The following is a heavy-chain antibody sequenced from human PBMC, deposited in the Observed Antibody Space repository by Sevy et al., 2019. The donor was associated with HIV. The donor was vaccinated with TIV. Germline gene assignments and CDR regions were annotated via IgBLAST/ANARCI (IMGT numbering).Heavy chain of an antibody. D-gene: IGHD7-27*01. CDR2: ISSSSSTI. V-gene: IGHV3-48*01. Sequence: GGYLRLSCAASGFTFSSYSMNWVRQAPGKGLEWVSYISSSSSTIYYADSVKGRFTISRDNAKNSLYLQMNSLRAEDPAVYYCARDPNWGESWRNFDYWGQGTLVTVSS. CDR3: ARDPNWGESWRNFDY. CDR1: GFTFSSYS. J-gene: IGHJ4*02.